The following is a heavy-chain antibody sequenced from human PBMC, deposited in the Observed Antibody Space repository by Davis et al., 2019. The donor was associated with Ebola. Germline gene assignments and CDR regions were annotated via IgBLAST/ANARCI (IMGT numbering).Heavy chain of an antibody. Sequence: ASVKVSCKASGYTFTSYGISWVRQAPGQGLEWMGWISAYNGNTNYAQKLQGRVSMTTDTSTSTAYMELSSLRSEDTAVYYCARDRAHYYDSSGHYYGMDVRGKGTTVTVSS. V-gene: IGHV1-18*04. D-gene: IGHD3-22*01. CDR1: GYTFTSYG. J-gene: IGHJ6*04. CDR3: ARDRAHYYDSSGHYYGMDV. CDR2: ISAYNGNT.